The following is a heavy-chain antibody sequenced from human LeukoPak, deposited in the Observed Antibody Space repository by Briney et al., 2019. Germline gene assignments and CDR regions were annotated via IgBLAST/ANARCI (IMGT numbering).Heavy chain of an antibody. V-gene: IGHV4-38-2*02. Sequence: SETLSLTCTVSGGSISSYYWGWIRQPARKGREWIGSIYHSGSTYYNPSLKSRVTISVDTSKNQFSLKLSSVTAADTAVYYCAREADIVVVPAAIDNWFDPWGQGTLVTVSS. D-gene: IGHD2-2*02. CDR1: GGSISSYY. CDR3: AREADIVVVPAAIDNWFDP. J-gene: IGHJ5*02. CDR2: IYHSGST.